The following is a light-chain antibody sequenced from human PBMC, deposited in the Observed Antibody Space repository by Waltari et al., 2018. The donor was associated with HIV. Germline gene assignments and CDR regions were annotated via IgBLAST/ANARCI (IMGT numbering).Light chain of an antibody. CDR2: DSS. V-gene: IGKV3-15*01. CDR3: QQYNAWPRT. Sequence: EIVMTQSPASLSVSPGERATLSCRASQSLSSDLAWYQHKPGQAPRLLIYDSSTRATGSPVRFSGSGSGTEFTLTISSLQSEDFATYYCQQYNAWPRTFGQGTKVEI. J-gene: IGKJ1*01. CDR1: QSLSSD.